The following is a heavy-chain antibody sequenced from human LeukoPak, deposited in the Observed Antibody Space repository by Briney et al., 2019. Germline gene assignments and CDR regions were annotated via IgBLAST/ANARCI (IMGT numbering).Heavy chain of an antibody. J-gene: IGHJ4*02. CDR1: GGSVSSNSAS. V-gene: IGHV6-1*01. CDR3: ARDRRDISDFDY. CDR2: TYYRSKWYT. Sequence: SQTLSLTCDISGGSVSSNSASWNWLRQSPSRGLEWLGRTYYRSKWYTDYAVSVKSRITITPDTSKNQFSLQLNSVTPEDTAVYYCARDRRDISDFDYWGQGTLVTASS. D-gene: IGHD2-15*01.